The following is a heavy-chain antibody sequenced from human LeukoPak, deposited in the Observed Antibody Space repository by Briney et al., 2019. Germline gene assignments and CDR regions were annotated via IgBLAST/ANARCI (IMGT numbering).Heavy chain of an antibody. CDR3: ARVRGSGWRDFDY. J-gene: IGHJ4*02. CDR1: GYTFTTYA. D-gene: IGHD6-19*01. CDR2: INTGNGNT. V-gene: IGHV1-3*04. Sequence: ASVKVSCKASGYTFTTYAIYWVRQAPGQRLEWMGWINTGNGNTKYSQKFQSRVTITRDTSASTAYMELSSLRSEDTAVYYCARVRGSGWRDFDYWGQGTLVTVSS.